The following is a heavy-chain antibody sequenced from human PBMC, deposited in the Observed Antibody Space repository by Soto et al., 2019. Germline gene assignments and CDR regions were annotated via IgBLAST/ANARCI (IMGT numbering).Heavy chain of an antibody. J-gene: IGHJ6*02. CDR3: ARSWSGSTSGRVDV. CDR2: INWNGYSI. Sequence: EVQLVESGGGLVNPGRSLRLSCVASGFNFDDHVMNWVRQVPGKGLEWVGHINWNGYSIGYGGSVRGRFTISRDNAQNTLYLQMISLRPEDTAVYYCARSWSGSTSGRVDVWGQGTTVTVSS. CDR1: GFNFDDHV. D-gene: IGHD3-3*01. V-gene: IGHV3-9*01.